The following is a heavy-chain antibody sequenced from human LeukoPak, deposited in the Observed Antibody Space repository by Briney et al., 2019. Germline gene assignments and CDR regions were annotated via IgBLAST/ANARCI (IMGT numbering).Heavy chain of an antibody. J-gene: IGHJ4*02. CDR3: ARDTGYSYGVFDY. Sequence: SETLSLTCAVYGGSFSGYYWSWIRQPPGKGLEWIGEINHSGSTNYNPSPKSRVTISVDTSKNQFSLKLSSVTAADTAVYYCARDTGYSYGVFDYWGQGTLVTVSS. D-gene: IGHD5-18*01. V-gene: IGHV4-34*01. CDR2: INHSGST. CDR1: GGSFSGYY.